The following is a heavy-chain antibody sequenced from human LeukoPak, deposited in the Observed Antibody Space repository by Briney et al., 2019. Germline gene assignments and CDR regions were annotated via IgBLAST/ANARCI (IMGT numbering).Heavy chain of an antibody. CDR2: ISYDGSNK. CDR3: AKGAYDAIAAPIDY. CDR1: GFTFSSYG. Sequence: QAGGSLRLSCAASGFTFSSYGMHWVRQAPGKGLEWVAVISYDGSNKYYADSVKGRFTISRDNSKNTLYLQMNSLRAEDTAVYYCAKGAYDAIAAPIDYWGQGTLVTVSS. D-gene: IGHD6-13*01. V-gene: IGHV3-30*18. J-gene: IGHJ4*02.